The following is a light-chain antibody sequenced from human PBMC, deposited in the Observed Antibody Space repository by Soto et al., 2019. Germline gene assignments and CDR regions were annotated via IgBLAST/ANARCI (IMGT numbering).Light chain of an antibody. CDR2: EVS. CDR1: SSDVGGYKY. J-gene: IGLJ2*01. Sequence: QSALTQPASVSGSPGQSITISCTGTSSDVGGYKYVSWSQHHPGKAPKLMIYEVSNRPSGVSNRFSGSKSGNTASLTISGLQSEDEADYYCSSYTSSSTSTDVVFGGGTKLTVL. V-gene: IGLV2-14*01. CDR3: SSYTSSSTSTDVV.